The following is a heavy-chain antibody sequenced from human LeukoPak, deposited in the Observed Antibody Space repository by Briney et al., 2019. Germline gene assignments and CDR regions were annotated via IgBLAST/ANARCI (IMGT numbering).Heavy chain of an antibody. CDR2: ISSSGSTI. Sequence: GGSLRLSCAASGFTFSSYEMNWVRQAPGKGLEWVSYISSSGSTIYYADSVKGRFTISRDNAKNSLYLQMNSLRAEDTAVYYCARDRAYGDGGYWGQGTPVTVSS. CDR3: ARDRAYGDGGY. J-gene: IGHJ4*02. CDR1: GFTFSSYE. V-gene: IGHV3-48*03. D-gene: IGHD4-17*01.